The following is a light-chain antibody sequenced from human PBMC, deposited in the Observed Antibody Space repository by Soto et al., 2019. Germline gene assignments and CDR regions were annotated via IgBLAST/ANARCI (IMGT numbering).Light chain of an antibody. Sequence: IQMTPSPSSVSSYFIYIVTITCLSSQGIGSWLAWYQQKPGRAPKLLIYAASSLQSGVPSRFSGSGSGTDFTLTISSLQPEDFATYYCHHLISCTITFGQGTRLEI. V-gene: IGKV1D-12*01. CDR3: HHLISCTIT. CDR1: QGIGSW. CDR2: AAS. J-gene: IGKJ5*01.